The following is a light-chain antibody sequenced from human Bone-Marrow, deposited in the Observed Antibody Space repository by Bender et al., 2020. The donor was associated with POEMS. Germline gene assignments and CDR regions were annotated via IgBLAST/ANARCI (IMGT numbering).Light chain of an antibody. CDR2: EVT. CDR1: NSDVGGYDY. Sequence: QSALTQPASVSASPGQSITISCTGANSDVGGYDYVSWYQQLPGEAPKLLIDEVTNRPSGVSHRFSGSKSGNTASLTISGLQAEDEADYYCSSYTSANTWVFGGGTKLTVL. V-gene: IGLV2-14*01. CDR3: SSYTSANTWV. J-gene: IGLJ3*02.